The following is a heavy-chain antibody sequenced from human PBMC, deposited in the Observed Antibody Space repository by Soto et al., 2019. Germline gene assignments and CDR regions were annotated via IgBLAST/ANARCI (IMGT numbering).Heavy chain of an antibody. D-gene: IGHD6-13*01. CDR2: IWYDGSQK. CDR1: GFTFSSFG. J-gene: IGHJ6*02. Sequence: VQLVESGGGVVQPGRSLRLSCETSGFTFSSFGMHWVRQAPGKGLEWVAVIWYDGSQKFYADSVKGRFTISRDNSKNTTYLQMNGLRVEDTAIYYCARSRYSSSWYRDYGMDVWGQGTTVTVSS. CDR3: ARSRYSSSWYRDYGMDV. V-gene: IGHV3-33*01.